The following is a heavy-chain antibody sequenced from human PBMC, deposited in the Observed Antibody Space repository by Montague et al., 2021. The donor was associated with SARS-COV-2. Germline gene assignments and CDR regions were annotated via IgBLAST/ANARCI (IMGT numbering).Heavy chain of an antibody. D-gene: IGHD4-11*01. CDR2: INHRGST. CDR1: GGSFSGYY. J-gene: IGHJ6*02. CDR3: ACGEITTRGHNCYNGMDV. V-gene: IGHV4-34*01. Sequence: SETLSLTCAVSGGSFSGYYWTWIRQSPRKGLEWIGEINHRGSTNYNPSLKSRVTISVDTSKNQFSLKLSSVTAADTAVYYCACGEITTRGHNCYNGMDVWGQGTTVTVSS.